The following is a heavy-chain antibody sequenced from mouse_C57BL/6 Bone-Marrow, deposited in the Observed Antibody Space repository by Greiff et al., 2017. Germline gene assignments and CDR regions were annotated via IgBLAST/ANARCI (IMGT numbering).Heavy chain of an antibody. V-gene: IGHV1-81*01. D-gene: IGHD1-1*01. CDR3: ARSTTVVATKDY. J-gene: IGHJ2*01. CDR1: GYTFTSYG. CDR2: IYPRSGNT. Sequence: VQLQQSGAELARPGASVKLSCKASGYTFTSYGISWVKQITGQGLEWIGEIYPRSGNTYYNEKFKGKATLTADKSSSTAYMELRSLTSEDSAVYFCARSTTVVATKDYWGQGTTLTVSS.